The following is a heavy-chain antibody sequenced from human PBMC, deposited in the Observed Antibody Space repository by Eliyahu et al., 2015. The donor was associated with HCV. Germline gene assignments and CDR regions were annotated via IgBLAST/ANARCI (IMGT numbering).Heavy chain of an antibody. D-gene: IGHD3-3*01. CDR1: GGSISSSSYY. CDR3: ARLQAVLRFPMYYFDY. CDR2: IYYSGST. Sequence: QLQLQESGPGLVKPSETLSLTCTVSGGSISSSSYYWGWIRQPPGKGLEWIGSIYYSGSTYYNPSLKSRVTISVDTSKNQFSLKLSSVTAADTAVYYCARLQAVLRFPMYYFDYWGQGTLVTVSS. J-gene: IGHJ4*02. V-gene: IGHV4-39*01.